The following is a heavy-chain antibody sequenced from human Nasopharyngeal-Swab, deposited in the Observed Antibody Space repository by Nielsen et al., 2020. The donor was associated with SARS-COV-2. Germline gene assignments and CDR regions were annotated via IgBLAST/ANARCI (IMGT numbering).Heavy chain of an antibody. J-gene: IGHJ6*03. Sequence: WIRQPPGKGLEWIGEINHSGSTNYNPSLKSRVTISVDTSKNQFSLKLSSVTAADTAVYYCGRLLIAANGHYMDVWGKGTTVTVSS. D-gene: IGHD2-15*01. CDR3: GRLLIAANGHYMDV. CDR2: INHSGST. V-gene: IGHV4-34*01.